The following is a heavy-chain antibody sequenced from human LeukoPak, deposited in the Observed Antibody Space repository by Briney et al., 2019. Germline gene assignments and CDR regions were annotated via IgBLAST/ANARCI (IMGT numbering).Heavy chain of an antibody. CDR3: ARQDSKVGAYTGPYYLDY. J-gene: IGHJ4*02. V-gene: IGHV4-4*07. CDR2: IYTSGST. Sequence: SETLSLTCTVSGGSISSYYWSWIRQPAGKGLEWIGRIYTSGSTNYNPSLKSRVTMSVDTSQNVVSLRMTSVTAADTAMYYCARQDSKVGAYTGPYYLDYWGLGTLVTVSS. D-gene: IGHD1-26*01. CDR1: GGSISSYY.